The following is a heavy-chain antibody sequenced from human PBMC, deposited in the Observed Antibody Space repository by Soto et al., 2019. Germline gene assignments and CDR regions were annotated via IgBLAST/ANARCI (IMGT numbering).Heavy chain of an antibody. CDR2: IYYSGAT. J-gene: IGHJ4*02. Sequence: SETLSLTCAVSGDSVKSAGYFLAWIRQPPGKGLEWIGHIYYSGATSYNPSLKSRVTISMDTSKNQFSLTLTSVTAADTAVYFCAREDLSSSSTSSFDYWGQGTPVTVS. CDR3: AREDLSSSSTSSFDY. D-gene: IGHD6-6*01. CDR1: GDSVKSAGYF. V-gene: IGHV4-31*11.